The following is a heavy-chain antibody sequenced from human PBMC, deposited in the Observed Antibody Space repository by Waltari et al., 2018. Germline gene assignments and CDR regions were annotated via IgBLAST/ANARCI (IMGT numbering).Heavy chain of an antibody. CDR3: ATYIGASVGTAAFDV. Sequence: WIPQPPGQVLELIVTISYAGTAYTNPSLRSRLTMSRDTSKNQLSLTLGSTTAADTAVYYCATYIGASVGTAAFDVWGQGTMVTVSS. V-gene: IGHV4-39*01. J-gene: IGHJ3*01. D-gene: IGHD5-12*01. CDR2: ISYAGTA.